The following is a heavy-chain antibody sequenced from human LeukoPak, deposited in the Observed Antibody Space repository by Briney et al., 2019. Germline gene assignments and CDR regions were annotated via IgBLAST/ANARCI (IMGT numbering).Heavy chain of an antibody. CDR1: GFTFRNYV. CDR3: ARGRYYSTFDY. V-gene: IGHV3-30-3*01. CDR2: ISYDGSNK. Sequence: GGSLGLSCAASGFTFRNYVIHWVRQAPGKGLEWVAVISYDGSNKYYADSVKGRFTISRDNSKNTLYLQMNSLRAEDTAVYYCARGRYYSTFDYWGQGTLVTVSS. D-gene: IGHD3-10*01. J-gene: IGHJ4*02.